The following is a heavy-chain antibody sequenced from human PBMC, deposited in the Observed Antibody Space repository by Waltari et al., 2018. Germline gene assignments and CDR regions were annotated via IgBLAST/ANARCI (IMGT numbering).Heavy chain of an antibody. Sequence: QVQLQESGPGLVKPSQTLSLTCTVSGGSISSGSYYWSWIRQPAGKGLEWIGYIYTSGSTNYNPSLKSRVTISVDTSKNQFSLKLSSVTAADTAVYYCARDRTNYYGSGSYNYWGQGTLVTVSS. CDR1: GGSISSGSYY. J-gene: IGHJ4*02. D-gene: IGHD3-10*01. CDR2: IYTSGST. CDR3: ARDRTNYYGSGSYNY. V-gene: IGHV4-61*09.